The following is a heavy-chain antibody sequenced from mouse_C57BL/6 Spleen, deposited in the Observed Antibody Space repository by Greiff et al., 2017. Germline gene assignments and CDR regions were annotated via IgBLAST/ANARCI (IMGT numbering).Heavy chain of an antibody. V-gene: IGHV1-15*01. CDR1: GYTFTDYE. CDR3: TNSYDYGSY. J-gene: IGHJ2*01. Sequence: QVQLQQSGAELVRPGASVTLSCKASGYTFTDYEMHWVKQTPVHGLEWIGAIDPETGGTAYNQKFKGKAILTADKSSSTAYMELRSLTSEDSAVYYCTNSYDYGSYWGQGTTLTVSS. CDR2: IDPETGGT. D-gene: IGHD2-4*01.